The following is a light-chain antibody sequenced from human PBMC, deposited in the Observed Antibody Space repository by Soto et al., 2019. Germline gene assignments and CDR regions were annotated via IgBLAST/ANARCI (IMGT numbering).Light chain of an antibody. V-gene: IGKV1-12*01. J-gene: IGKJ3*01. CDR1: QGVGGW. CDR2: ATS. CDR3: QQTHSLPLS. Sequence: IQMTQSPSSVSASVGDRVTMTCRASQGVGGWLAWYQQKPGKVPKLLIYATSSLHSGVPSRFSGSGSGTDFTLSISSLQPEDFATYYCQQTHSLPLSFGPGTKVEIK.